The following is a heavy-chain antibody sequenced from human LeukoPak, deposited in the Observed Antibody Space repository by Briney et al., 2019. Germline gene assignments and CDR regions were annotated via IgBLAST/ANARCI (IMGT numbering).Heavy chain of an antibody. Sequence: SETLSLTCTVSGGSISSSSYYWGWIRQPPGKGLEWIGYIYYTGSTNYNPSLKSRVTISVDTSKNQFSLKLSSVTAADTAVYYCARGVGLLWFGELLSLWGQGTLVTVSS. D-gene: IGHD3-10*01. J-gene: IGHJ4*02. CDR3: ARGVGLLWFGELLSL. CDR1: GGSISSSSYY. CDR2: IYYTGST. V-gene: IGHV4-61*05.